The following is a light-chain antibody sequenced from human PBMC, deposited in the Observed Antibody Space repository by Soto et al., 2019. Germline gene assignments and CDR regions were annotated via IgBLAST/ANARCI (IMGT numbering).Light chain of an antibody. Sequence: DVVVTQSPVSLAVSLGERATINCKSSQSLLYSPDNKNYLAWYQQKQGQPPKLLIYWASTRASGVPARFNGSGSGTAFTLTITSLQADDVALYYCHQYYSLPLTFGGGTKVET. CDR2: WAS. CDR1: QSLLYSPDNKNY. CDR3: HQYYSLPLT. J-gene: IGKJ4*01. V-gene: IGKV4-1*01.